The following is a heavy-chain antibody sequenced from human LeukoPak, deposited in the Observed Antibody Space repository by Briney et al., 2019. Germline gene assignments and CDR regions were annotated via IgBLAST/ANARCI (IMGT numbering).Heavy chain of an antibody. CDR2: SNPNSGGT. J-gene: IGHJ6*03. V-gene: IGHV1-2*02. Sequence: ASLKVSCTASGYTFTNYYIHWVRQAPGQRPEWMGWSNPNSGGTNFAQKFQGRVTMTRDTSISTAYMELSRLRADDTAVYYCARDFLTVAGTGYYYMDVWGKGTTVTVSS. CDR1: GYTFTNYY. CDR3: ARDFLTVAGTGYYYMDV. D-gene: IGHD6-19*01.